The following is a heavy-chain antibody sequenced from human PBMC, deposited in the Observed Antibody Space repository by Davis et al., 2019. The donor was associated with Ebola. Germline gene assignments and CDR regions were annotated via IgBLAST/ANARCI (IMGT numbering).Heavy chain of an antibody. D-gene: IGHD2/OR15-2a*01. CDR2: IYSGGST. Sequence: GESLKISCAASGFTVSSNYMSWVRQAPGKGLEWVSVIYSGGSTYYADSVKGRFTISRDNSKNTLYLQMNSLRAEDTAVYYCARAAIFYEPDIWGQGTMVTVSS. J-gene: IGHJ3*02. CDR1: GFTVSSNY. CDR3: ARAAIFYEPDI. V-gene: IGHV3-53*01.